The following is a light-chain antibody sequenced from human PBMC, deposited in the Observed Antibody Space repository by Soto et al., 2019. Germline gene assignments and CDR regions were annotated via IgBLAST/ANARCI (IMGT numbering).Light chain of an antibody. Sequence: DIVMTQSPDSLAVSLGERATINCKSSQSVLYNSDNKNYLAWYQQKPGQPPKLLINWASTRESGVPDRFSARESGTDFTLTITSLQAEDVAVYYCQQFYSSPYTFGQGTKLEIK. CDR2: WAS. CDR1: QSVLYNSDNKNY. J-gene: IGKJ2*01. CDR3: QQFYSSPYT. V-gene: IGKV4-1*01.